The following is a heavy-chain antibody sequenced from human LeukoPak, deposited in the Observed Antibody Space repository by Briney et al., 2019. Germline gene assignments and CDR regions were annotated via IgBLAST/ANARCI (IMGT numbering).Heavy chain of an antibody. J-gene: IGHJ4*02. CDR2: IYYSGST. CDR1: GGSISSGGYS. D-gene: IGHD3-22*01. Sequence: NPSQTLSLTCAVSGGSISSGGYSWSWIRQPPGKGLEWIGYIYYSGSTNYNPSLKSRVTISVDTSKNQFSLKLSSVTAADTAVYYCAASPFEEGYDSSGPCPRYWGQGTLVTVSS. CDR3: AASPFEEGYDSSGPCPRY. V-gene: IGHV4-61*08.